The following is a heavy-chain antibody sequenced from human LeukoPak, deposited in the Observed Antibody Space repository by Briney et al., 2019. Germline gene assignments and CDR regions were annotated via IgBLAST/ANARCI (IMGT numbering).Heavy chain of an antibody. Sequence: GGSLRLSCAASGFSLPNYAMTWVRQAPGKGLEWVSTISGSGYGSYYKDSVRGRFTISRDDSKNTLYLQMNSLRAEDTAVYYCAKDTYYGSGTFYDGYPDYWGQGALVTVSS. J-gene: IGHJ4*02. V-gene: IGHV3-23*01. CDR3: AKDTYYGSGTFYDGYPDY. CDR2: ISGSGYGS. CDR1: GFSLPNYA. D-gene: IGHD3-10*01.